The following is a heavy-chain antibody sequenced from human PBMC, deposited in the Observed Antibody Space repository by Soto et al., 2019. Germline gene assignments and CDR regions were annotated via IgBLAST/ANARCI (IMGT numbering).Heavy chain of an antibody. CDR2: TYCSGSS. V-gene: IGHV4-30-4*01. D-gene: IGHD1-7*01. CDR3: ARAGFAATGTIDDDY. CDR1: GGSISGGDYY. J-gene: IGHJ4*02. Sequence: SETLSLTCTVSGGSISGGDYYWSRIRQRPGMGWVWFGYTYCSGSSYYNPSLRSRVTIAVDTTKNQLSLKLSSVTAADTAEYYCARAGFAATGTIDDDYWGQGTLVTVSS.